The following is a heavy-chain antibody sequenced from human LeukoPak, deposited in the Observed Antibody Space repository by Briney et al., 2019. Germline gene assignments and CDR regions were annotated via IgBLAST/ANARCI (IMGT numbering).Heavy chain of an antibody. V-gene: IGHV3-53*01. J-gene: IGHJ6*03. CDR2: IYSSGTT. Sequence: PGGSLRLSCAASGFTVSSNFMSWVRQVPGKGLEWVSVIYSSGTTEYADSVKGRFTISRDNSKNTLYLQMDSLRVEDTAMYYCARDGYGYNYMDVWGKGTTVTVSS. D-gene: IGHD1-1*01. CDR3: ARDGYGYNYMDV. CDR1: GFTVSSNF.